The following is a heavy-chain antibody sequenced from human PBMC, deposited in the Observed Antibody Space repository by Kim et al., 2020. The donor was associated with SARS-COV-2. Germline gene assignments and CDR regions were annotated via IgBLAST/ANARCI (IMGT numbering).Heavy chain of an antibody. V-gene: IGHV4-39*01. D-gene: IGHD3-16*01. CDR2: IYYSGST. J-gene: IGHJ4*02. Sequence: SETLSLTCTVSGGSISSSSYYWSWLRQPPGKGLEWIGSIYYSGSTYYNPSPKSRVTISVDTSKNQFSLKLSSVTAADTAVYYCAGLRGCYYDYWGQGTLVTVSS. CDR3: AGLRGCYYDY. CDR1: GGSISSSSYY.